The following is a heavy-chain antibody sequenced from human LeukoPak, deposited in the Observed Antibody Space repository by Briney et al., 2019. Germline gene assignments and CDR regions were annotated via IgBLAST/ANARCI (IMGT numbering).Heavy chain of an antibody. D-gene: IGHD2-15*01. J-gene: IGHJ6*02. CDR3: ARYPLGYCSGGSCYYYGMDV. CDR1: GYTFTGCY. CDR2: INPNSGGT. Sequence: ASVKVSCKASGYTFTGCYMHWVRQAPGQGLEWMGWINPNSGGTNYAQKFQGRVTMTRDTSISTAYMELSRLRSDDTAVYYCARYPLGYCSGGSCYYYGMDVWGQGTTVTVSS. V-gene: IGHV1-2*02.